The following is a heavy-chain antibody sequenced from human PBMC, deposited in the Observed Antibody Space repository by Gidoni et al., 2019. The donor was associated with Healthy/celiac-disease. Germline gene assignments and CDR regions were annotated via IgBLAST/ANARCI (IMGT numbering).Heavy chain of an antibody. J-gene: IGHJ5*02. CDR1: GGTFSSYT. CDR3: ARDRWVSGWFDP. CDR2: IIPILGIA. Sequence: QVQLVQSGAEVKKPGSSVKVSCKASGGTFSSYTISWVRQAPGQGLEWMGRIIPILGIANYAQKVQGRVTITADKSTSTAYMELSSLRSEDTAVYYCARDRWVSGWFDPWGQGTLVTVSS. V-gene: IGHV1-69*08. D-gene: IGHD6-13*01.